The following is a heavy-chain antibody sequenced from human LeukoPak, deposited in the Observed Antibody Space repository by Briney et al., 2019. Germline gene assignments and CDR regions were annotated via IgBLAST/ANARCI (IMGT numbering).Heavy chain of an antibody. D-gene: IGHD1-26*01. V-gene: IGHV1-2*02. CDR2: INPNSGGT. J-gene: IGHJ6*03. Sequence: ASVKVSCKTSGYTFSAFYMHWVRQAPGQGPEWMGWINPNSGGTNYAQKFQGRVTMTRDTSISTAYMELSRLRSDDTAVYYCARGNIVGPYYYYYYMDVWGKGTTVTASS. CDR3: ARGNIVGPYYYYYYMDV. CDR1: GYTFSAFY.